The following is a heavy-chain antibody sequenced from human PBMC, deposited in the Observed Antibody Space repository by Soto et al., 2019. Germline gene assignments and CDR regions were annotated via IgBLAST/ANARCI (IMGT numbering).Heavy chain of an antibody. Sequence: QVQLVQSGAEVRKPGSSVKVSCKASGGTFTTYDISWVRQAPGQGLECMGGIIPLFDATKYAQKFQGRVTITADKSTGTAYMELSSLRSEDTAMYYCARDRSSSWYNGTFDFDSWGQGTLVTVSS. CDR1: GGTFTTYD. D-gene: IGHD6-19*01. J-gene: IGHJ4*02. V-gene: IGHV1-69*06. CDR3: ARDRSSSWYNGTFDFDS. CDR2: IIPLFDAT.